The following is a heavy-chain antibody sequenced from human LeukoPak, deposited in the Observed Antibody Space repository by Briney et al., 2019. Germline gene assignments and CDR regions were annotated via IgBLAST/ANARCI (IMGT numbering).Heavy chain of an antibody. Sequence: GGSLRLSCAASGFTFSSYAMSWVRQAPGKGLEWVSVTSGSGDSTYYAESVKGRFTISRDNSKNTLFLQMYSLRAEDTAVYYCAKEIGQLDYWGLGTLVTVSS. CDR3: AKEIGQLDY. V-gene: IGHV3-23*01. CDR2: TSGSGDST. D-gene: IGHD2/OR15-2a*01. J-gene: IGHJ4*02. CDR1: GFTFSSYA.